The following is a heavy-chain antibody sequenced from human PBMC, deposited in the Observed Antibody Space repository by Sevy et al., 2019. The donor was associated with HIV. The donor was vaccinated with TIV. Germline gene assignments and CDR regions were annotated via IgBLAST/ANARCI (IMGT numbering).Heavy chain of an antibody. CDR3: ASHNYSDRSGYYYPVWFDY. D-gene: IGHD3-22*01. Sequence: SETLSLTCTVSSGSISSSTYYWAWIRQPPGKGLEWIGSIFYSGSPYYNPSLQSRLTISLDTSKNQFSLKLSSVTAADTVVYYCASHNYSDRSGYYYPVWFDYWGRRTLVTVSS. J-gene: IGHJ4*02. V-gene: IGHV4-39*01. CDR1: SGSISSSTYY. CDR2: IFYSGSP.